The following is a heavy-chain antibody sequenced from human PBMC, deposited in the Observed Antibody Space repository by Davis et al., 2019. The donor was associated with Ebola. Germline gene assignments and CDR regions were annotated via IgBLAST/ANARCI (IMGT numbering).Heavy chain of an antibody. CDR3: TRRRDDYGDYLDY. V-gene: IGHV4-39*01. Sequence: SETLSLTCIVSGVSISSRDYYWGWIRQSPGKGLEWIGSFYYSVATYYNPSLKSRIAISADASKNQFSLKLTSVTAADTSVYYCTRRRDDYGDYLDYWGQGTLVTVSS. CDR1: GVSISSRDYY. D-gene: IGHD4-17*01. CDR2: FYYSVAT. J-gene: IGHJ4*02.